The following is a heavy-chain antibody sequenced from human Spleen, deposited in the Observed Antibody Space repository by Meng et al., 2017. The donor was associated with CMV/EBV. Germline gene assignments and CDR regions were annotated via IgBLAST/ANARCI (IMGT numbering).Heavy chain of an antibody. Sequence: YYMHWVRQDPGQGLEWMGWINPNSGGTNYAQKFQGRVTMTRDTSISTAYMELSRLRSDDTAVYYCARDQACSSTSCYSGGPFNWFDPWGQGTLVTVSS. CDR2: INPNSGGT. V-gene: IGHV1-2*02. J-gene: IGHJ5*02. CDR3: ARDQACSSTSCYSGGPFNWFDP. D-gene: IGHD2-2*02. CDR1: YY.